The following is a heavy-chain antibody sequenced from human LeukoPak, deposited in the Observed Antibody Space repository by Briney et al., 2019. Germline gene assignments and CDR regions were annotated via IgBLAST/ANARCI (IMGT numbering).Heavy chain of an antibody. J-gene: IGHJ6*03. CDR2: IYYTGSS. Sequence: SETLSLTCTVSGGSVSDYYWSWIRQSPGKGLEWIGYIYYTGSSSYNPSLRSRVTISADTSKNQFSLKLSSLTAADTAMYYCARREPHGDYGGKIRYYYYMDVWGKGTTITISS. CDR1: GGSVSDYY. V-gene: IGHV4-59*02. CDR3: ARREPHGDYGGKIRYYYYMDV. D-gene: IGHD4-23*01.